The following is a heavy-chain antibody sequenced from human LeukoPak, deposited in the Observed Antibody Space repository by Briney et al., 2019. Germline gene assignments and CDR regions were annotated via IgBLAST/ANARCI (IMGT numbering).Heavy chain of an antibody. Sequence: ASVKVSCKASGYTFTGYYMHWVRQAPGQGLEWVGWINPNTGGTNYAQKFQGRVTMTRDTPISTAYMELSRLRSDDTAVYYCARSSRTTPVVAKDYWGQGTLVTVSS. V-gene: IGHV1-2*02. CDR1: GYTFTGYY. CDR3: ARSSRTTPVVAKDY. J-gene: IGHJ4*02. CDR2: INPNTGGT. D-gene: IGHD2-21*01.